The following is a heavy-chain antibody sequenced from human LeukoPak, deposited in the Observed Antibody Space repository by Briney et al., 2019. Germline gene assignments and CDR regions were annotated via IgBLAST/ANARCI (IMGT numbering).Heavy chain of an antibody. D-gene: IGHD3-10*01. CDR2: ISSNGGST. Sequence: PGGSLRLSCSASGFTFSSYAVHWVRQAPGKGLEYVSVISSNGGSTCYADSVKGRFTISRDNSKNTLSLQMSSLRVEDTAVYYCVKDDSYYYGSGSYPYWGQGTLVTVSS. J-gene: IGHJ4*02. V-gene: IGHV3-64D*06. CDR1: GFTFSSYA. CDR3: VKDDSYYYGSGSYPY.